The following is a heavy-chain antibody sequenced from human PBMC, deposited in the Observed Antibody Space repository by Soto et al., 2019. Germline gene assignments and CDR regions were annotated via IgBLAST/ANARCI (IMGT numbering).Heavy chain of an antibody. CDR2: IVVGSGNT. V-gene: IGHV1-58*01. CDR3: AADLSGTTYYYYYGMDV. J-gene: IGHJ6*02. CDR1: GFTFTSSA. Sequence: QMQLVQSGPEVKKPGTSVKVSCKASGFTFTSSAVQWVRQARGQRLEWIGWIVVGSGNTNYAQKFQERVTITRDMSTSTAYMELSSLRSEDTAVDYCAADLSGTTYYYYYGMDVWGQGTTVTVSS. D-gene: IGHD1-7*01.